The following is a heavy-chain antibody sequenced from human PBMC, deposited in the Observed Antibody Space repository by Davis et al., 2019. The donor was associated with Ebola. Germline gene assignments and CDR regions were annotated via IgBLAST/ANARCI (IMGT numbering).Heavy chain of an antibody. V-gene: IGHV5-51*01. Sequence: GGSLRLSCEASGYDFTTYWSGRVLQMTGKGLEWIGVIYPGDPDTKSSPSFQGQFTISADKSINTAYLQWTSLKASDTAMYYCARSISTVLTRRFFFDYWGQGSLVTVS. CDR3: ARSISTVLTRRFFFDY. CDR2: IYPGDPDT. J-gene: IGHJ4*02. CDR1: GYDFTTYW. D-gene: IGHD4-23*01.